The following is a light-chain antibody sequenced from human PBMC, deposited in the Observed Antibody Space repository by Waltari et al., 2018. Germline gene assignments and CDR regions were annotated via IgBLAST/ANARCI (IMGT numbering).Light chain of an antibody. CDR2: DVT. CDR3: SSYAGSAYV. Sequence: QSALPQPPSASGSPRQSVTIACTGTSRDVGGSNCLSWYQQYPGKAPKLMIYDVTERPSGVPDRFSGSKSGNTASLTVSGLQAEDEADYYCSSYAGSAYVFGTGTKVTVL. J-gene: IGLJ1*01. CDR1: SRDVGGSNC. V-gene: IGLV2-8*01.